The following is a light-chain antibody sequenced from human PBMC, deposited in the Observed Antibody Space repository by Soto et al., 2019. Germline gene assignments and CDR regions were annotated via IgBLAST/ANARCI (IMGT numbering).Light chain of an antibody. Sequence: QSVLTQPPSVSGAPGQRVTISCTGSSSNIGADYDVHWYQQLPGTAPKLLIYGNSNRPSGVPDRFSGSKSGTSASLAITGLQAEDEADYYCQSYDSSLRAVVFGGGTKVTVL. CDR1: SSNIGADYD. V-gene: IGLV1-40*01. CDR2: GNS. CDR3: QSYDSSLRAVV. J-gene: IGLJ3*02.